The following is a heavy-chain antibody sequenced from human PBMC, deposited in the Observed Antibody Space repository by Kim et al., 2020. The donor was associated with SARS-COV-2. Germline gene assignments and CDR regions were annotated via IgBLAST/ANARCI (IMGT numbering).Heavy chain of an antibody. CDR3: ASKYYYSSDRLGMDV. D-gene: IGHD3-10*01. J-gene: IGHJ6*02. CDR1: GYTFTSYG. V-gene: IGHV1-18*04. CDR2: ISAYNGNT. Sequence: ASVKVSCKASGYTFTSYGISWVRQAPGQGLEWMGWISAYNGNTNYAQKLQGRVTMTTDTSTSTTYMGLRSLRSVDTAVYYCASKYYYSSDRLGMDVWGQGTTVTVSS.